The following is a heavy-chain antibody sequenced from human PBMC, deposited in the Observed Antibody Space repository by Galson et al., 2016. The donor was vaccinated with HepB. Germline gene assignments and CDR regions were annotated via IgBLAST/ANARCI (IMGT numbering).Heavy chain of an antibody. CDR1: GFSFSSYS. CDR2: ISGSGAST. J-gene: IGHJ4*02. V-gene: IGHV3-23*01. CDR3: AKKRGSSSTNIDF. D-gene: IGHD6-6*01. Sequence: SLRLSCAASGFSFSSYSMNWVRQTPGKGLEWVSSISGSGASTFYADSVKGRFTISRDNAKKTLGLQMNSLTVEDTGVYYCAKKRGSSSTNIDFWGQGTLVTVSS.